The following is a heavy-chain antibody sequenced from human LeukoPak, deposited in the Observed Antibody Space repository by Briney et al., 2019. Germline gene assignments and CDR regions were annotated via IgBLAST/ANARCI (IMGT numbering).Heavy chain of an antibody. J-gene: IGHJ5*02. CDR3: ARHLYSSSMYGWFDP. CDR1: GGSISSSSYY. D-gene: IGHD6-13*01. V-gene: IGHV4-39*01. CDR2: IYYSGST. Sequence: PSETLSLTCTVSGGSISSSSYYWGWIRQPPGKGLERIGSIYYSGSTYYNPSLKSRVTISVDTSKNQFSLKLSSVTAADTAVYYCARHLYSSSMYGWFDPWGQGTLVTVSS.